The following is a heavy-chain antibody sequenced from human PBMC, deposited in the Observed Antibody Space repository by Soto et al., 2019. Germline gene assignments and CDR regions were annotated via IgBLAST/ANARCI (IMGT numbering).Heavy chain of an antibody. CDR3: ARLRIATNNYKWFDP. Sequence: SETLSLTCSVSGAALNSGNYYWSWIRQVPGKGLEWIGHTYVTGAVDYNPSLRDRITISQDTSERQFSLNLRLVTAADTAVYYCARLRIATNNYKWFDPWGQGTLVTVSS. CDR1: GAALNSGNYY. J-gene: IGHJ5*02. D-gene: IGHD2-21*01. CDR2: TYVTGAV. V-gene: IGHV4-31*03.